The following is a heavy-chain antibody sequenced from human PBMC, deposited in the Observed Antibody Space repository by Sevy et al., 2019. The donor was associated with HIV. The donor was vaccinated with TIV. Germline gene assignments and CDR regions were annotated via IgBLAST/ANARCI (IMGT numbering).Heavy chain of an antibody. Sequence: GGSLRLSCAASGFTFSDHYMDWVRQAPGKGLEWVGRTRNKANSYTTEYAAPVKGRFTISRDDSKNSLYLQMNSLKTEDTAVYYCARDLGSAFDIWGQGTMVTVS. D-gene: IGHD3-16*01. CDR1: GFTFSDHY. CDR2: TRNKANSYTT. J-gene: IGHJ3*02. V-gene: IGHV3-72*01. CDR3: ARDLGSAFDI.